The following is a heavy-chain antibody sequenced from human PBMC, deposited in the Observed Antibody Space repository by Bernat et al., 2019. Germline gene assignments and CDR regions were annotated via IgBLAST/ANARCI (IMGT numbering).Heavy chain of an antibody. D-gene: IGHD6-13*01. Sequence: QVQLVEPGGGVVQPGRSLRLSCAASGFTFSSYAMHWVRQAPGKGLEWVAVISYDGSNKYYADSVKGRFTISRDNSKNTLYLQMNSLRAEDTAVYYCARDLIVRAAAGLDPWGQGTLVTVSS. CDR2: ISYDGSNK. V-gene: IGHV3-30*01. J-gene: IGHJ5*02. CDR3: ARDLIVRAAAGLDP. CDR1: GFTFSSYA.